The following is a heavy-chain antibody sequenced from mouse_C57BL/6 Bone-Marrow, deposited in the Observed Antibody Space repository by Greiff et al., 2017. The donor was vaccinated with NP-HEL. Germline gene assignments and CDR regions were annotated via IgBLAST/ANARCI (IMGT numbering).Heavy chain of an antibody. CDR1: GFNIKDDY. Sequence: VQLKQSGAELVRPGASVKLSCTASGFNIKDDYMHWVKQRPEQGLEWIGWIDPENGDTEYASKFQGKATITADTSSNTAYLQLSSLTSEDTAVYYCTGYGPFAYWGQGTLVTVSA. J-gene: IGHJ3*01. CDR3: TGYGPFAY. CDR2: IDPENGDT. D-gene: IGHD1-2*01. V-gene: IGHV14-4*01.